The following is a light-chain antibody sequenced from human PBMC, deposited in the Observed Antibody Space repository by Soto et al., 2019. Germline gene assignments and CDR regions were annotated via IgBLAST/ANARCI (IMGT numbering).Light chain of an antibody. V-gene: IGKV3-20*01. Sequence: EIVLTQSPGTLSLSPGERATLSCRASQSVSSSYLAWYQQKFGQAPGLLIYNASSRATGIPDRFSGSGSGTDFTLTISRLEPEDFAVYYCLQYGSSPRTFGQGTTVEIK. CDR3: LQYGSSPRT. CDR2: NAS. J-gene: IGKJ1*01. CDR1: QSVSSSY.